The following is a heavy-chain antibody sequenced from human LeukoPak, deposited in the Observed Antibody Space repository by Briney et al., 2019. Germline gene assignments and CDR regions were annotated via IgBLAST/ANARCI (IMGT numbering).Heavy chain of an antibody. D-gene: IGHD2/OR15-2a*01. CDR1: GFIFSRYW. Sequence: GGSLRLSCAASGFIFSRYWMAWVRQAPGKGLEWVANIKQDGSKEYYVDSVKGRFTISRDNAKNSLCLQMNALRADDTAVYYCATDPPFYDESFDIWGQGTVATVSS. V-gene: IGHV3-7*01. J-gene: IGHJ3*02. CDR3: ATDPPFYDESFDI. CDR2: IKQDGSKE.